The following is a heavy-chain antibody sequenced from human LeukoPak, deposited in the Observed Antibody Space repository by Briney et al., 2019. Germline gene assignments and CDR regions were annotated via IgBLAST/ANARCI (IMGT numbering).Heavy chain of an antibody. CDR1: GYTFTSYD. D-gene: IGHD3-3*01. J-gene: IGHJ4*02. CDR3: ARGARDVITGNYDFWSGYPGPDY. CDR2: MNPNSGNT. V-gene: IGHV1-8*01. Sequence: ASVKVSCKASGYTFTSYDINWVRQATGQGLEWMGWMNPNSGNTGYAQKLQGRVTMTRNTSISTAYMELSSLRSEDTAVYYCARGARDVITGNYDFWSGYPGPDYWAQGTLVTVSS.